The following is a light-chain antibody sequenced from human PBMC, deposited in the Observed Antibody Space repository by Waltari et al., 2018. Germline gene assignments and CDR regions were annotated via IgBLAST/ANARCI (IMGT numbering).Light chain of an antibody. J-gene: IGLJ2*01. CDR1: SNDVGGYNY. CDR2: DVS. CDR3: SSQSINDVVL. V-gene: IGLV2-14*01. Sequence: QSALTQPASVSGSPGQSVTIFCAGPSNDVGGYNYVSWYQEHPGQAPRVIIYDVSDRPSGVSDRFSGSKAGNTASLTISVRQAEDEADYYYSSQSINDVVLFGGGTKLTVL.